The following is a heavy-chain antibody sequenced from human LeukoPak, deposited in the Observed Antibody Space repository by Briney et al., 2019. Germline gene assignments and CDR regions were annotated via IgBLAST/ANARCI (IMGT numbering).Heavy chain of an antibody. CDR2: IYYSGST. D-gene: IGHD4-17*01. J-gene: IGHJ4*02. CDR1: GGSVSSGSHY. CDR3: ARAIGDDYGFDY. Sequence: SETLSLTCTVSGGSVSSGSHYWNWIRQPPGKGLEWIGYIYYSGSTDYNPSLKSRVTISVDTSKNQFSLKLRSVTAADTAVYYCARAIGDDYGFDYWGQGTLVTVSS. V-gene: IGHV4-61*01.